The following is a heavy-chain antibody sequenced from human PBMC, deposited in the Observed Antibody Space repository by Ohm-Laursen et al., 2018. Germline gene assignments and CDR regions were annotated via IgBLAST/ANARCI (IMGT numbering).Heavy chain of an antibody. Sequence: SLSLSCSPSGFIFSSYSMNWVRQAPGKGLEWVGRIKSDTDDGTTDYAAPVKGRFTVSRDDSKNTLYLQMNSLKTEDTAVYYCTTEDSGGFAYWGQGTLVTVSS. D-gene: IGHD2-15*01. CDR2: IKSDTDDGTT. CDR3: TTEDSGGFAY. CDR1: GFIFSSYS. J-gene: IGHJ4*02. V-gene: IGHV3-15*01.